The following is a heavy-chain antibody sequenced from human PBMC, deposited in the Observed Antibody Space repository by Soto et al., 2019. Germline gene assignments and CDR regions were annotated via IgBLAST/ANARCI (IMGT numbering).Heavy chain of an antibody. Sequence: GGSLRLSCAASGFTFSSYSMNWVRQAPGKGLEWVSYISSSSSTIYYADSVKGRFTISRGNAKNSLYLQMNSLRDEDTAVYYCASLTGVYDPTQNWFDPWGQGTLVTVSS. V-gene: IGHV3-48*02. CDR2: ISSSSSTI. CDR1: GFTFSSYS. D-gene: IGHD3-22*01. CDR3: ASLTGVYDPTQNWFDP. J-gene: IGHJ5*02.